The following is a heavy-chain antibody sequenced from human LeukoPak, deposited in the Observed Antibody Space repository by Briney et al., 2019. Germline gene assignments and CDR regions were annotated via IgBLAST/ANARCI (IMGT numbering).Heavy chain of an antibody. J-gene: IGHJ5*02. CDR2: IYSSGST. CDR1: SDSMTYIF. D-gene: IGHD4-17*01. Sequence: SETLSLTCNFSSDSMTYIFWSWIRQPPGKGLEWIAYIYSSGSTNFNPSLKSRVTVSVDTSKNHFSLKLKSVTAADTAVYFCARGANGDYRFDPWGQGTLVTVSS. CDR3: ARGANGDYRFDP. V-gene: IGHV4-4*09.